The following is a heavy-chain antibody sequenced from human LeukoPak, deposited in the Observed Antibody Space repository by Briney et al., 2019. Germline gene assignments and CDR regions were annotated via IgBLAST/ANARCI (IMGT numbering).Heavy chain of an antibody. V-gene: IGHV4-59*01. Sequence: SETLSLTCTVSGGSISSYYWSWIRQPPGKGLEWIGYIYYSGSTNYNPSLKSRVTISVDTSKNQFSLKLSSVTAADTAVYYCARDEQWLVPATWGQGTLVTVSS. CDR2: IYYSGST. CDR3: ARDEQWLVPAT. D-gene: IGHD6-19*01. CDR1: GGSISSYY. J-gene: IGHJ4*02.